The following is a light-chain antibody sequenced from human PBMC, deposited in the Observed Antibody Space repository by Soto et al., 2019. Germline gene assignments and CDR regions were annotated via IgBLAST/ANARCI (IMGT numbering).Light chain of an antibody. J-gene: IGKJ1*01. V-gene: IGKV3-11*01. CDR3: QQRGKWPGT. CDR1: QSVSDS. CDR2: DSS. Sequence: EVVLTQSPATLSLSPGDRATLSCRASQSVSDSLAWYQQKPGQAPTLLIFDSSNRATGIPARFSGSGSGTDFTLTISSLEPEDFAVYYCQQRGKWPGTFGQGTKVEIK.